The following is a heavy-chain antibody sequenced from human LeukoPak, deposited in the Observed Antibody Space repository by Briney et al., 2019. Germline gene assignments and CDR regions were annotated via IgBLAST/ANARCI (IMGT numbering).Heavy chain of an antibody. D-gene: IGHD3-3*01. J-gene: IGHJ6*02. CDR3: TRHAYYDFWRGDSGRSYYYYGMDV. CDR2: IKSKTEGGKT. Sequence: PGGSLRLSCAASRFTFSSYNMKWVRQAPGRGVEWVGRIKSKTEGGKTDHAAPVEGRFTISRDDSKNTLYLQMNSLKTEDTAVYYCTRHAYYDFWRGDSGRSYYYYGMDVWGQGTTVTVSS. V-gene: IGHV3-15*01. CDR1: RFTFSSYN.